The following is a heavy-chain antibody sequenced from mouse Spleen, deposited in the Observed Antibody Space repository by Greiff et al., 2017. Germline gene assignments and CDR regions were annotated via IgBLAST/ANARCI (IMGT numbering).Heavy chain of an antibody. CDR3: ARRITTVSFDY. Sequence: EVQLVESGGDLVKPGGSLKLSCAASGFTFSSYGMSWVRQTPDKRLEWVATISSGGSYTYYPDSVKGRFTISRDNAKNTLYLQMSSLKSEDTAMYYCARRITTVSFDYWGQGTTLTVSS. V-gene: IGHV5-6*01. CDR2: ISSGGSYT. J-gene: IGHJ2*01. CDR1: GFTFSSYG. D-gene: IGHD1-1*01.